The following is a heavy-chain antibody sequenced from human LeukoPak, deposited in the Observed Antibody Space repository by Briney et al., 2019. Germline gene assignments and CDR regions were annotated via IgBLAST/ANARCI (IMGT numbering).Heavy chain of an antibody. J-gene: IGHJ4*02. CDR3: ARHAIAYYCDY. CDR2: INHSGSI. Sequence: SSETLSLTCTVYGGSFSGHYWSWLRQPPGKWLEWIGEINHSGSINYNPSLKSRVTISADMSKNQFSLKLISVTAADTAVYYCARHAIAYYCDYWGQGTLVTVSS. V-gene: IGHV4-34*01. CDR1: GGSFSGHY. D-gene: IGHD2-8*01.